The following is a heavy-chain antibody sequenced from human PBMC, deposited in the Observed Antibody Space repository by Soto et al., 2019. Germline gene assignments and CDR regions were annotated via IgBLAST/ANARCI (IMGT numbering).Heavy chain of an antibody. CDR3: ARDRGDSGSYSGFDY. CDR1: GFTFSSYS. V-gene: IGHV3-21*01. D-gene: IGHD1-26*01. Sequence: EVQLVESGGGLVKPGGSLRLSCAASGFTFSSYSMNWVRQAPGKGLEWVSSISRSTTYIYYADSVKGRFTISGDNAKNSLYLQMNSLRAEDTAVYYCARDRGDSGSYSGFDYWGQGTLVTVSS. J-gene: IGHJ4*02. CDR2: ISRSTTYI.